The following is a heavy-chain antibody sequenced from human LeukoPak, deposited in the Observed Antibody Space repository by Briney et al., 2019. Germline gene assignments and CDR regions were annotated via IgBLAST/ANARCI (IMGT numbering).Heavy chain of an antibody. CDR3: ARDLSSGCCGY. J-gene: IGHJ4*02. V-gene: IGHV3-15*01. D-gene: IGHD6-19*01. CDR1: GFTFSNAW. CDR2: IKSKTAGGTI. Sequence: PGGSLRLSCAASGFTFSNAWMTWVRQAPGKGLEWVGRIKSKTAGGTIDYAAPVKGRFTISRDDSKNTLYLQMNSLKTEDTAVYYCARDLSSGCCGYWGQGTLVTVSS.